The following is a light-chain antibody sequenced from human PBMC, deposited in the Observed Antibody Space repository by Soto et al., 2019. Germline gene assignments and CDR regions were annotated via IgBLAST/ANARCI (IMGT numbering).Light chain of an antibody. V-gene: IGKV3-15*01. Sequence: EVVMTQSPATLSVSPGERATLSCRASQSVGSKLAWYQQKPGQAPRLLIFDAFTRATGIPARFSGSGSGTEITLFISSLQSEDFAVYYCQQYNKWPPLTFGGGTKVEI. CDR1: QSVGSK. J-gene: IGKJ4*01. CDR3: QQYNKWPPLT. CDR2: DAF.